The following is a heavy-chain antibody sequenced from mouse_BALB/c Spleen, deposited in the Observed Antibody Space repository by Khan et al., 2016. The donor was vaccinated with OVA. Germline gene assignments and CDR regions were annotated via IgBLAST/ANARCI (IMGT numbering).Heavy chain of an antibody. CDR3: ARKNYYGYAMDY. V-gene: IGHV3-2*02. CDR2: ISYSGYT. D-gene: IGHD1-1*01. Sequence: EVKLLESGPGLVKPSQSLSLTCTVTGYSITSDYAWDWIRQFPGNKLEWMGYISYSGYTSYNPSLKSRISISRDTSKNQFFLQLTSVTTEDTATYDCARKNYYGYAMDYWGQGTSVTVSS. J-gene: IGHJ4*01. CDR1: GYSITSDYA.